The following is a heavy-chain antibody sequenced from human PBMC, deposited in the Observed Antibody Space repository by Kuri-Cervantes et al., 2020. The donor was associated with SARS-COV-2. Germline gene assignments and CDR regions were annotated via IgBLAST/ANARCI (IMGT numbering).Heavy chain of an antibody. Sequence: GESLKISCAASGFTFSSYGMHWVRQAPGKGLEWVAVISYDGSNKYYADSVKGRFTISRDNSKNTLYLQMNSLRAEDTAVYYCARGWSGTDYYYGMDVWGQGTTVTVSS. CDR2: ISYDGSNK. CDR1: GFTFSSYG. J-gene: IGHJ6*02. D-gene: IGHD6-13*01. CDR3: ARGWSGTDYYYGMDV. V-gene: IGHV3-30*19.